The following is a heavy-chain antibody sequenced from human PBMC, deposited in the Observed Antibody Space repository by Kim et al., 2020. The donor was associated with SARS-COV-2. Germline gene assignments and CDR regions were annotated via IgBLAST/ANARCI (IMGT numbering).Heavy chain of an antibody. D-gene: IGHD5-18*01. J-gene: IGHJ4*02. CDR3: ASFPRGGYSYGYVY. V-gene: IGHV1-46*01. Sequence: AQTFQGRVTMTRDTSTSTVYMELSSLRSEDTAVYYCASFPRGGYSYGYVYWGQGTLVTVSS.